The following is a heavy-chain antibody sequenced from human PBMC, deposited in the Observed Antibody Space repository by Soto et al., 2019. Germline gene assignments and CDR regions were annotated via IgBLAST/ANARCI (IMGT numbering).Heavy chain of an antibody. D-gene: IGHD2-2*02. CDR1: GYSFTSYW. V-gene: IGHV5-51*01. Sequence: LKISCKGSGYSFTSYWIGWVRQMPGKGLEWMGIIYPGDSDTRYSPSFQGQVTISADKSISTAYPQWSSLKASDTAMNYCARHGCSSTSCYTFYYYGMDVWGQGTTVTVSS. CDR3: ARHGCSSTSCYTFYYYGMDV. J-gene: IGHJ6*02. CDR2: IYPGDSDT.